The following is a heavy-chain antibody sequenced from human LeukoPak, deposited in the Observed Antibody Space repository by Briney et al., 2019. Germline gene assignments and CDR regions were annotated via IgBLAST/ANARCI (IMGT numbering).Heavy chain of an antibody. J-gene: IGHJ4*02. CDR3: ARLKVGTTHPDY. V-gene: IGHV4-39*01. Sequence: PSETLSLTCSVSDDSISRSGYYWGWIRQPPGKGLEWIGTFYYSGFTYYNPSLKNRVTISVDTSKNQFSLKLSSVTAEDTAVYYCARLKVGTTHPDYWGQGTLVTVSS. CDR2: FYYSGFT. CDR1: DDSISRSGYY. D-gene: IGHD1-26*01.